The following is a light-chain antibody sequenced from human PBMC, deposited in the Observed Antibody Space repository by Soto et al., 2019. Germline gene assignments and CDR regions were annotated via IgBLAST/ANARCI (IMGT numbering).Light chain of an antibody. CDR3: QSYDSSLSGPW. Sequence: QSVLTQPPSVSGAPGQRVTISCTGSSSNIGAGYDVHWYQQLPGTAPKLLIYGNSNRPSGVPDRFSGSKSGTSASLAITGLQAEDEADYYCQSYDSSLSGPWFGTGTQLTVL. CDR1: SSNIGAGYD. V-gene: IGLV1-40*01. CDR2: GNS. J-gene: IGLJ1*01.